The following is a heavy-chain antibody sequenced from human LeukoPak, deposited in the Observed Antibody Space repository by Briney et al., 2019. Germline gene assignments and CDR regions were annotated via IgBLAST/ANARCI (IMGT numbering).Heavy chain of an antibody. CDR2: ISGGGGIT. CDR1: GFTFSSYT. D-gene: IGHD6-6*01. CDR3: AKAPPRSSSAEFDY. Sequence: GGSLRLSCAASGFTFSSYTMSWVRQAPGKGLEWVSGISGGGGITYYADSVKGRFTISGDNSKHTLYLQMNSLSPEDTAVYYRAKAPPRSSSAEFDYWGQGTLVTVSS. J-gene: IGHJ4*02. V-gene: IGHV3-23*01.